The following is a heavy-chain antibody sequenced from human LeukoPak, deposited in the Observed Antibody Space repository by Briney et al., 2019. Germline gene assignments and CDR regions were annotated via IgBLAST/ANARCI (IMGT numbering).Heavy chain of an antibody. J-gene: IGHJ4*02. CDR3: AKAGGLGLSPPYFDSSGYDF. CDR1: GFTFDDYA. CDR2: ISWNSGTI. D-gene: IGHD3-22*01. Sequence: GGSLRLSCAASGFTFDDYAMHWVRQAPGKGLEWVSGISWNSGTIAHADSVKGRFTISRDNAKNSLHLQMNSLRAEDTALYYCAKAGGLGLSPPYFDSSGYDFWGQGTLVTVSS. V-gene: IGHV3-9*01.